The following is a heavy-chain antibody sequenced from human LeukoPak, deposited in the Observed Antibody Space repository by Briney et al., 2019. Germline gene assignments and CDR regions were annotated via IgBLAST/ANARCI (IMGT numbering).Heavy chain of an antibody. D-gene: IGHD6-13*01. CDR2: IYHSGST. CDR3: ARDYGDSSSWYGY. V-gene: IGHV4-4*02. CDR1: GGSISSSNW. Sequence: SETLSLTCAVSGGSISSSNWWSWVRQPPGKGLEWIGEIYHSGSTNYNPSLKSRVTISVDRSKNQFSLKLSSVTAADTAVYYCARDYGDSSSWYGYWGQGTLVTVSS. J-gene: IGHJ4*02.